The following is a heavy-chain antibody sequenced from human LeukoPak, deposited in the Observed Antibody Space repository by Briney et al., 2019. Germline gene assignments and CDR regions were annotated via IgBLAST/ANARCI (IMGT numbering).Heavy chain of an antibody. D-gene: IGHD6-13*01. CDR1: GGSISSSY. CDR3: ARRGDIGQQLAY. J-gene: IGHJ4*02. V-gene: IGHV4-59*08. CDR2: INCSGST. Sequence: SETLSLTCTVSGGSISSSYWSWIRQPPGKGLEWIGDINCSGSTNNNPSLKSRVTLSVDTSKNQFSLKLSSVTAADTAVYYCARRGDIGQQLAYWGQGTLVTVSS.